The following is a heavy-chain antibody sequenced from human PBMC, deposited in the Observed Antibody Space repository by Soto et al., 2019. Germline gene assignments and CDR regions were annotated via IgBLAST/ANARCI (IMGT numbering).Heavy chain of an antibody. CDR3: ARDVNYYDSSGYYLPYYYYYVMDV. Sequence: ASVKVSCKASGYTFTSYYMHWVRQAPGQGLEWMGIINPSGGSTSYAQKFQGRVTMTRDTSTSTVYMELSSLRSEDTAVYYCARDVNYYDSSGYYLPYYYYYVMDVWGKGTTVPVSS. J-gene: IGHJ6*04. V-gene: IGHV1-46*01. CDR1: GYTFTSYY. D-gene: IGHD3-22*01. CDR2: INPSGGST.